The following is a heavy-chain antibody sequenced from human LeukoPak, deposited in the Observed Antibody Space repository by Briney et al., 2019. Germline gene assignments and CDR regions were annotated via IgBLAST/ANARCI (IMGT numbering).Heavy chain of an antibody. J-gene: IGHJ4*02. CDR1: GFTFSSYS. CDR3: AKDRAYSSGWRGVYYFDY. D-gene: IGHD6-19*01. CDR2: ISSSSSYI. V-gene: IGHV3-21*04. Sequence: GGSLRLSCAASGFTFSSYSMNWVRQAPGKGLEWVSSISSSSSYIYYADSVKGRFTISRDNAKNSLYLQMNSLRAEDTAVYYCAKDRAYSSGWRGVYYFDYWGQGTLVTVSS.